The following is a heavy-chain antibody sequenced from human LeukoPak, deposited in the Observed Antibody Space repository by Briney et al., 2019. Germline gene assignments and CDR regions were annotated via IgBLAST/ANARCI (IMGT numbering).Heavy chain of an antibody. Sequence: GGSLRLSCAASGFIFSLYCMHWVRQAPGKGPMWVSRICPDGTGISCADSVKARFTTSRDNAKNTVYLQMNGLREEDTAVYYCVRDFRSADYWGQGTLVTVSS. CDR1: GFIFSLYC. CDR2: ICPDGTGI. J-gene: IGHJ4*02. CDR3: VRDFRSADY. V-gene: IGHV3-74*01.